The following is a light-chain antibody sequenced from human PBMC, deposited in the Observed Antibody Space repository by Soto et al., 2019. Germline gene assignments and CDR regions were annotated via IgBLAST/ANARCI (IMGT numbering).Light chain of an antibody. CDR1: QGIGVY. V-gene: IGKV1-27*01. Sequence: DIRMTQSPSSLSASLGDRVTITCRASQGIGVYLAWFQQKPGKVPKLLIYAASALQSGVPSRFSGSGSRTDFTLTISSLQPEDFATYYCQKYNSAPLTFGGGTKVEIK. CDR3: QKYNSAPLT. CDR2: AAS. J-gene: IGKJ4*01.